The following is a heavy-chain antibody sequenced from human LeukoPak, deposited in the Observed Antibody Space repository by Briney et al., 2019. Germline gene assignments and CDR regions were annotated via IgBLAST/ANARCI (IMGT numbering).Heavy chain of an antibody. D-gene: IGHD4-17*01. V-gene: IGHV3-30-3*01. J-gene: IGHJ4*02. CDR2: ISYDGSNK. CDR3: ARDITVPFDY. Sequence: GGSLRLSCAASGFNFSSYAMHWVRQAPGKGLEWVAVISYDGSNKYYADSVKGRFTISRDNSKNTLYLQMNSLRAEDTAVYYCARDITVPFDYWGQGTLVTVSS. CDR1: GFNFSSYA.